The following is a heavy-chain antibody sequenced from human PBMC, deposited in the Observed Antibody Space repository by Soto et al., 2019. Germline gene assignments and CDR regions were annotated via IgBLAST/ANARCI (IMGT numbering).Heavy chain of an antibody. CDR1: GFTFSSYG. CDR3: AKVRARYDFWSGYYDEGAFDI. CDR2: ISYDGSNK. J-gene: IGHJ3*02. V-gene: IGHV3-30*18. Sequence: QVQLVESGGGVVQPGRSLRLSCAASGFTFSSYGMHWVRQAPGKGLEWVAVISYDGSNKYYADSVKGRFTISRDNSKNTLYLQMNGLRAEDTAVYYCAKVRARYDFWSGYYDEGAFDIWGQGTMVTVSS. D-gene: IGHD3-3*01.